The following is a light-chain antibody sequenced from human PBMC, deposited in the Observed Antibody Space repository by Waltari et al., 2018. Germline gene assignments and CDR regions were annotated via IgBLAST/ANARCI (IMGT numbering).Light chain of an antibody. V-gene: IGKV3-11*01. Sequence: EIVLTQSPATLSLSPGERATLSCRASQNIGTYLAWYQPKPGQAPRLLMYDASHRASGTPVRISGSASGTDFTLAISSLEPEDFAVYYCQHRSARPMYTFGQGTKLEIK. CDR1: QNIGTY. CDR2: DAS. J-gene: IGKJ2*01. CDR3: QHRSARPMYT.